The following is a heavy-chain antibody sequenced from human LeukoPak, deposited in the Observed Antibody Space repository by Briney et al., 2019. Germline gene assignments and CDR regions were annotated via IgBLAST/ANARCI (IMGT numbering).Heavy chain of an antibody. V-gene: IGHV1-2*02. CDR1: GYTFTGYY. J-gene: IGHJ4*02. Sequence: ASVKVSCKASGYTFTGYYMHWVRQAPGQGLEWMGWINPNSGGTNYAQKFQGRVTMTRDTSISTAYMELSRLRSDDTAVYYCARDVGEYCSSVSCYASDYWGQGTLVTVSS. CDR3: ARDVGEYCSSVSCYASDY. D-gene: IGHD2-2*01. CDR2: INPNSGGT.